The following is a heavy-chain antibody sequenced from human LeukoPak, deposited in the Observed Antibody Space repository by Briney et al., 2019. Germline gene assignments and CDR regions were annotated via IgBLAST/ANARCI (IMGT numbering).Heavy chain of an antibody. Sequence: SETLSLTCAVYGGSVRDNYWSWIRQPPGKGLEWIGEIHHSGSTKYNPSLKSRVTISLDTSKNQFSLKLNSMTAADTAVYYCAGHVSAAAGGRWGQGTLVTASS. CDR3: AGHVSAAAGGR. D-gene: IGHD6-13*01. V-gene: IGHV4-34*01. J-gene: IGHJ4*02. CDR2: IHHSGST. CDR1: GGSVRDNY.